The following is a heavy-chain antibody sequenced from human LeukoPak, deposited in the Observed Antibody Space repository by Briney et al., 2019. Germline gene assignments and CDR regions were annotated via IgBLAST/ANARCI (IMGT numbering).Heavy chain of an antibody. Sequence: GESLKISCKGTGYSFTNYWIGWVRQMPGKGLEWMGIIYPDDSDTRYSPSFQGQVTISADKSISTAYLQWRSLKASDTAIYYCARGRTYYDSNPDIWGQGTLVTVSS. CDR2: IYPDDSDT. CDR3: ARGRTYYDSNPDI. CDR1: GYSFTNYW. J-gene: IGHJ4*02. V-gene: IGHV5-51*01. D-gene: IGHD3-22*01.